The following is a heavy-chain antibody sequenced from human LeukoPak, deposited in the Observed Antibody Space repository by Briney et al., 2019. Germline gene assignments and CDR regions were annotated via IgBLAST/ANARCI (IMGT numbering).Heavy chain of an antibody. J-gene: IGHJ4*02. V-gene: IGHV3-11*01. CDR1: GFTFSDYY. CDR3: AKGVAAAGSRSLFDY. CDR2: ISSSGSTI. Sequence: GGSLRLSCAASGFTFSDYYMSWIRQAPGKGLEWVSYISSSGSTIYYADSVKGRFTISRDNSKNTLYLQMNSLRAEDTAVYYCAKGVAAAGSRSLFDYWGQGTLVTVSS. D-gene: IGHD6-13*01.